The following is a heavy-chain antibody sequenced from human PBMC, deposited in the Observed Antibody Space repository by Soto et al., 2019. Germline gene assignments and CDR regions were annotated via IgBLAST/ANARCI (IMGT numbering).Heavy chain of an antibody. J-gene: IGHJ4*02. V-gene: IGHV1-69*01. D-gene: IGHD3-22*01. Sequence: QVQLVQSGAEVKKPGSSVKVSCKASGGTFSSYAISWVRQAPGQGLEWMGGIIPIFGTANYAQKFQGRDTITADESTSTAYMELSSLRSEDTAVYYCAALYYYDSSGYYGYFDYWGQGTLVTVSS. CDR2: IIPIFGTA. CDR3: AALYYYDSSGYYGYFDY. CDR1: GGTFSSYA.